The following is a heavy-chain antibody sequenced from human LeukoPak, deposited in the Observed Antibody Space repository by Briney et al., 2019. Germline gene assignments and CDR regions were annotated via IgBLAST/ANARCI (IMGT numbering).Heavy chain of an antibody. Sequence: GESLKISCKGSGYSFTSYWIGWVRQMPGKGLEWMGIIYPGDSDTRYSPSFQGQVTISADKSIGTAYLQWSSLKASDTALYYCARHVGGSYPSPHLDYWGQGTLVTVSS. CDR3: ARHVGGSYPSPHLDY. D-gene: IGHD1-26*01. CDR1: GYSFTSYW. V-gene: IGHV5-51*01. CDR2: IYPGDSDT. J-gene: IGHJ4*02.